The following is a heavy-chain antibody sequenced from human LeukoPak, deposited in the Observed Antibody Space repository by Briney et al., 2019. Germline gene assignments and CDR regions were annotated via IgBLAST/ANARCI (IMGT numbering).Heavy chain of an antibody. Sequence: KASETLSLTCTVSGGSIRSSYYYWGWIRQPPGKGLEWIGYIYHSGSTYYNPSLKSRVTISVDRSKNQFSLKLSSVTAVDTAVYYCARVVPDYGLVDYWGQGTLVTVSS. CDR3: ARVVPDYGLVDY. V-gene: IGHV4-30-2*01. CDR2: IYHSGST. D-gene: IGHD4-17*01. CDR1: GGSIRSSYYY. J-gene: IGHJ4*02.